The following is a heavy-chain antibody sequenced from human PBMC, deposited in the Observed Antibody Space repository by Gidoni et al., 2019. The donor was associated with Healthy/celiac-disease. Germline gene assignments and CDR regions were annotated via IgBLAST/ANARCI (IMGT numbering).Heavy chain of an antibody. J-gene: IGHJ6*03. Sequence: EVQLVESGGGLVQPGGSLRLSCAASGFTFSSYWMSWVRQAPGNGLAWVANIKQDGSEKYYVDSVKGRFTISRDNAKNSLYLQMNSLRAEDTAVYYCARVRLVVVPAATLEAFYYYMDVWGKGTTVTVSS. V-gene: IGHV3-7*01. CDR3: ARVRLVVVPAATLEAFYYYMDV. CDR2: IKQDGSEK. D-gene: IGHD2-2*01. CDR1: GFTFSSYW.